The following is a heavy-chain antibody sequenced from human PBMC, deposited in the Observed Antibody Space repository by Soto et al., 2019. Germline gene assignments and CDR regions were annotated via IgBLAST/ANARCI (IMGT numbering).Heavy chain of an antibody. J-gene: IGHJ6*02. D-gene: IGHD1-1*01. CDR1: GFTYSSSA. CDR2: ITGSGGST. Sequence: GGSLRLSCAASGFTYSSSAMSWVRQAPGKGLEWVSGITGSGGSTYYADSVKGRFTISRDNSKNTLYLQMNSLRAEDTAVYFCANRHGNDHYGMDVWGQGRRVTVYS. V-gene: IGHV3-23*01. CDR3: ANRHGNDHYGMDV.